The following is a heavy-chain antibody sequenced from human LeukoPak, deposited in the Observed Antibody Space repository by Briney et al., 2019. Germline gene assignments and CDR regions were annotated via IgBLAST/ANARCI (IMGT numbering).Heavy chain of an antibody. CDR3: ARGADSYDILTGYWWANDAFDI. V-gene: IGHV3-21*04. CDR2: ISSSSSYI. D-gene: IGHD3-9*01. Sequence: GGSLRLSCAASGFTFSSYSMNWVRQAPGKGLERVSSISSSSSYIYYADSVKGRFTISRDNAKNSLYLQMNSLRAEDTAVYYCARGADSYDILTGYWWANDAFDIWGQGTMVTVSS. J-gene: IGHJ3*02. CDR1: GFTFSSYS.